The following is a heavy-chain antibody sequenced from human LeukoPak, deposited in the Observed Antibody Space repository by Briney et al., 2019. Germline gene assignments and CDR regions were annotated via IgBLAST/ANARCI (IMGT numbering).Heavy chain of an antibody. J-gene: IGHJ4*02. CDR1: GFTFTSYS. Sequence: GGSLRLSCAASGFTFTSYSMNWVRQAPGKGLEWVSTISGGGGSTYYADSVKGRFTISRDNSKNTLYLQVNSLRAEDTAVYYCAKTGLKVPRSYFDYWGQGALVTVSS. V-gene: IGHV3-23*01. CDR2: ISGGGGST. D-gene: IGHD3-10*01. CDR3: AKTGLKVPRSYFDY.